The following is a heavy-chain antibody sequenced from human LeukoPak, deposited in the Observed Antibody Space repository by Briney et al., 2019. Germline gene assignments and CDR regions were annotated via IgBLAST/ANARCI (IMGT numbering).Heavy chain of an antibody. CDR3: ARVHRDCSGGSCYYYYMDV. CDR1: GYTFTGYY. Sequence: ASVKVSCKASGYTFTGYYMHWVRQAPGQGLEWMGWISAYNGNTNYAQKLQGRVTMTTDTSTSTAYMELRSLRSDDTAVYYCARVHRDCSGGSCYYYYMDVWGKGTTVTVSS. CDR2: ISAYNGNT. V-gene: IGHV1-18*04. J-gene: IGHJ6*03. D-gene: IGHD2-15*01.